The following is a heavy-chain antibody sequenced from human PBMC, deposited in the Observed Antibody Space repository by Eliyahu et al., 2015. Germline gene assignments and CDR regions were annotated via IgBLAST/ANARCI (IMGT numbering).Heavy chain of an antibody. J-gene: IGHJ5*02. CDR2: IYYTGTT. CDR1: GGSLTNYY. CDR3: VRTPTTSSFDP. V-gene: IGHV4-59*01. D-gene: IGHD2-2*01. Sequence: QVQLQESGPGLLKPSETLSLTCTVSGGSLTNYYWGWLRQPPGKGLEWIGDIYYTGTTNYNPSLKSRVTMSVDTSKSQFFLRLNSVIAADTAVYYCVRTPTTSSFDPWGQGTLVTVSS.